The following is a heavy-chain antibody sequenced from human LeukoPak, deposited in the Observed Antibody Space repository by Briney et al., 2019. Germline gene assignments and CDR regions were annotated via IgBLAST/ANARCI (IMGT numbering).Heavy chain of an antibody. V-gene: IGHV3-30*04. CDR2: ISYDGSNK. J-gene: IGHJ6*04. Sequence: GRSLRLSCAASGFTFSSYAMHWVRQAPGKGLEWVAVISYDGSNKYYADSVKGRFTISRDNSKNTLYLQMNSVRAEDTAVYYCAREGCSGYADYYYGMDVWGKGTTVTVSS. CDR1: GFTFSSYA. CDR3: AREGCSGYADYYYGMDV. D-gene: IGHD5-12*01.